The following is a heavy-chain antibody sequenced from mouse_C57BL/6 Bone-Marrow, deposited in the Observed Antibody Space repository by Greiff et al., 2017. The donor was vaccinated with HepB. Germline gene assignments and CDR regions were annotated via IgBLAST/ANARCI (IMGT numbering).Heavy chain of an antibody. V-gene: IGHV5-2*01. CDR1: EYEFPSHD. J-gene: IGHJ4*01. Sequence: EVKVVESGGGLVQPGESLKLSCESNEYEFPSHDMSWVRKTPEKRLELVAAINSDGGSTYYPDTMERRFIISRDNTKKTLYLQMSSLRSEDTALYYCARLYDYDGEVYAMDYWGKGTSVTVSS. D-gene: IGHD2-4*01. CDR2: INSDGGST. CDR3: ARLYDYDGEVYAMDY.